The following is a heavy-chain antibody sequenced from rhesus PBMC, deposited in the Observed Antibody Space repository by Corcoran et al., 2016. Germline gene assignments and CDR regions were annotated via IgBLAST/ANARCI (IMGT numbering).Heavy chain of an antibody. Sequence: QVQLQESGPAVVKPSETLSLTCAVSGGSISSSNWWSWIRQPPGKGRVWIGSIYGSGGSNYLNPSLKSQVTLSVDTSKNQFSLKLSSVTAADTAVYYCASVNTVTDGDYWGQGVLVTVSS. V-gene: IGHV4S14*01. J-gene: IGHJ4*01. CDR3: ASVNTVTDGDY. D-gene: IGHD4-23*01. CDR1: GGSISSSNW. CDR2: IYGSGGSN.